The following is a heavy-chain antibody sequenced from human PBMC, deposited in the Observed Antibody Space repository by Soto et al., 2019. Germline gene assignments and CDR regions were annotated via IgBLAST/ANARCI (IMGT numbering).Heavy chain of an antibody. CDR1: GGTFSSYT. CDR2: IIPILGIA. J-gene: IGHJ4*02. CDR3: ARHYGDDNGGY. D-gene: IGHD4-17*01. Sequence: QVQLVQSGAEVKKPGSSVKVSCKASGGTFSSYTINWVRQAPGQGLEWMGRIIPILGIANYAQKFQGRVTITADKTTSTAYMELSSLRSEDTAVYYCARHYGDDNGGYWGQGTLVTVSS. V-gene: IGHV1-69*02.